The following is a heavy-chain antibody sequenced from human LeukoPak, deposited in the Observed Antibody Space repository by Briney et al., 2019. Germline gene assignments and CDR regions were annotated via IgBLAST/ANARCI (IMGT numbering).Heavy chain of an antibody. CDR1: GFTFSNAW. J-gene: IGHJ4*02. CDR3: TTMTRLLYYFDY. CDR2: IKSKNDGCTT. V-gene: IGHV3-15*01. D-gene: IGHD2/OR15-2a*01. Sequence: GGSLRLSCAAYGFTFSNAWMSWVRQAPGKGGEWVGRIKSKNDGCTTEYGERGKGRFNISREDEKKAVYVQIDSRETEDTAVYYCTTMTRLLYYFDYWGQGTLVTVSS.